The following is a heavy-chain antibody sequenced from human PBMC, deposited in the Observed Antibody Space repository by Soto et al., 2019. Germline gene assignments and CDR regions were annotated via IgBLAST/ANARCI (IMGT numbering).Heavy chain of an antibody. CDR1: GGTLSPRRYS. D-gene: IGHD3-9*01. CDR2: IYHSGGT. J-gene: IGHJ5*02. V-gene: IGHV4-30-2*01. CDR3: ARGAYDFLTCNGRPTVSVP. Sequence: ASQTLSLTCTVSGGTLSPRRYSWSWLRHAQGKSLEWIAGIYHSGGTYYNPSLKSRVTISVDKAKKPFFLKLSLVTAADTDVYVSARGAYDFLTCNGRPTVSVPSGQGPLVTVS.